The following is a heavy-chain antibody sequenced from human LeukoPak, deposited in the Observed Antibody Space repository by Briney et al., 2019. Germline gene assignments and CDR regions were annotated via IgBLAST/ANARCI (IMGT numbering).Heavy chain of an antibody. V-gene: IGHV3-30*02. CDR1: GFTFSSYG. D-gene: IGHD3-10*01. CDR2: IRCDGRNK. Sequence: PGGSLRLSCAACGFTFSSYGMHSVRQAPGKGLEWVAFIRCDGRNKYYDDSVKGLFTISSDNSKNTLYLQMNSLRAEDTAVYYCAKGELTRGLYFDYWGQGTLVTVSS. J-gene: IGHJ4*02. CDR3: AKGELTRGLYFDY.